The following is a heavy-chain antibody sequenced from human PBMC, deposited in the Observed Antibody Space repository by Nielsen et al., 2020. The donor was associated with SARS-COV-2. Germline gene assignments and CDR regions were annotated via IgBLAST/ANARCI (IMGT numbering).Heavy chain of an antibody. CDR1: GFTFSSYS. D-gene: IGHD1-26*01. CDR3: ASSIVGATPDAFDI. J-gene: IGHJ3*02. CDR2: ISSSSSYI. Sequence: GESLKISCAASGFTFSSYSMNWVRQAPGKGLEWVSSISSSSSYIYYADSVKGRFTISRDNAKNSLYLQMNSLRAEDTAVYYCASSIVGATPDAFDIWGQGTMVTVSS. V-gene: IGHV3-21*04.